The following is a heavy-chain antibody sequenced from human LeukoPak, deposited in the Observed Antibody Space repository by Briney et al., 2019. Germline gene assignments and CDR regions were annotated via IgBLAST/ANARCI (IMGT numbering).Heavy chain of an antibody. CDR3: TTADIAVAGPDY. Sequence: GGSLRLSCAASGFTFSSYSMNWVRQAPGKGLEWVGRIKSKTDGGTTDYAAPVKGRFTISRDDSKNTLYLQMNSLKTEDTAVYYCTTADIAVAGPDYWGQGTLVTVSS. D-gene: IGHD6-19*01. CDR1: GFTFSSYS. J-gene: IGHJ4*02. V-gene: IGHV3-15*01. CDR2: IKSKTDGGTT.